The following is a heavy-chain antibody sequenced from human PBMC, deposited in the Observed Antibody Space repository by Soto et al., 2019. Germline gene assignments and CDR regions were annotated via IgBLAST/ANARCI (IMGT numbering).Heavy chain of an antibody. CDR1: GFTFSSYG. V-gene: IGHV3-30*18. CDR3: AKEDIVLMWSMDV. D-gene: IGHD2-8*01. J-gene: IGHJ6*02. Sequence: ESGGGVVQPGRSLRLSCAASGFTFSSYGMHWVRQAPGKGLEWVAVISYDGSNKYYADSVKGRFTISRDNSKNTLYLQMNSLRAEDTAVYYCAKEDIVLMWSMDVWGQGTTVTVSS. CDR2: ISYDGSNK.